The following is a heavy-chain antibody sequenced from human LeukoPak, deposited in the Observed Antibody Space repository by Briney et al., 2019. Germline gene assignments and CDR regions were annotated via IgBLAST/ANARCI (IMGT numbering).Heavy chain of an antibody. D-gene: IGHD3-22*01. J-gene: IGHJ4*02. Sequence: GGSLRLSCAASGFTFSSYWMSWVRQAPGKGLEWVANIKQDGSEKYYVDSVKGRFTISRDNAKNSLYLQMNSLRAEDTAVYYCARVRVNYYDSSGSKSYYFDYWGQGTLVTVSS. CDR3: ARVRVNYYDSSGSKSYYFDY. CDR2: IKQDGSEK. V-gene: IGHV3-7*01. CDR1: GFTFSSYW.